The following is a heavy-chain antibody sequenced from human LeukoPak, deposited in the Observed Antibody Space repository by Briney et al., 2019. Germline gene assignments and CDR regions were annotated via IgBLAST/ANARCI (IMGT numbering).Heavy chain of an antibody. CDR2: ISPFNGKT. CDR3: ARGGSGSYFDY. V-gene: IGHV1-18*01. D-gene: IGHD3-10*01. CDR1: GYTFINQA. J-gene: IGHJ4*02. Sequence: ASVKDSCKASGYTFINQAISWVRQAPGRGLEWVGWISPFNGKTDYAQKFQDRVTMTTDTSTTTAYLDLRSLTPGDTALYYCARGGSGSYFDYWGQGTLVTVSS.